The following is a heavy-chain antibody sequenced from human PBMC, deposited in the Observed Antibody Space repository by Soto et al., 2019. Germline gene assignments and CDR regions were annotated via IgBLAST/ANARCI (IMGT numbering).Heavy chain of an antibody. CDR2: ISAYNGNT. CDR1: GYTFTSYG. J-gene: IGHJ4*02. D-gene: IGHD3-9*01. CDR3: ARDKLRYFDWLPPSPFDY. Sequence: ASVKVSCKASGYTFTSYGISWVRQAPGQGLEWMGWISAYNGNTNYAQKLQGRVTMTTDTSTSTAYMELRSLRSDDTAVYYCARDKLRYFDWLPPSPFDYWGQGTLVTVSS. V-gene: IGHV1-18*01.